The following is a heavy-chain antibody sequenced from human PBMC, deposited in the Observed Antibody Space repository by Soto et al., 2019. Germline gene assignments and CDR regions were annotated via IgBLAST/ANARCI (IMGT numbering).Heavy chain of an antibody. D-gene: IGHD3-22*01. CDR2: INHSGST. CDR1: GGSFSGYY. J-gene: IGHJ1*01. CDR3: ARGETYYYDSSGPRAVYFQH. Sequence: SETLSLTCAVYGGSFSGYYWSWIRQPPGQGLEWIGEINHSGSTNYNPSLKSRVTISVDTSKNQFSLKLSSVTAADTAVYYCARGETYYYDSSGPRAVYFQHWGQGTLVTVSS. V-gene: IGHV4-34*01.